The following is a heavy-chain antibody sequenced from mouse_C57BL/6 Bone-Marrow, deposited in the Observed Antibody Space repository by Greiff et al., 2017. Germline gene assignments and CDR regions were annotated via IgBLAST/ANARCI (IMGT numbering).Heavy chain of an antibody. Sequence: VQLQQSGPVLVKPGASVKMSCKASGYTFTDYYMNWVKQSHGKSLEWIGVINPYNGGTSYNQKFKGKATLTVDKSSSTAYMDLNSLTSEDSAVYYCARVGDCSWFAYWGQGTRVTVSA. J-gene: IGHJ3*01. CDR2: INPYNGGT. CDR1: GYTFTDYY. V-gene: IGHV1-19*01. D-gene: IGHD1-1*02. CDR3: ARVGDCSWFAY.